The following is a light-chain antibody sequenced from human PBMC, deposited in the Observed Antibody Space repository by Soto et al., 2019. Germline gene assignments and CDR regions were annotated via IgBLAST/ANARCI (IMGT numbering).Light chain of an antibody. J-gene: IGKJ1*01. Sequence: DIQMTQSPSTLSASVGDRFTITCLASQSISSWLAWYQQKPGKAPKLLMYDASSLDSGVPSRFSGSGSGTEFTLTISSLQPDDFATYYCQQYNAYPWTFGQGTKVDIK. CDR1: QSISSW. V-gene: IGKV1-5*01. CDR2: DAS. CDR3: QQYNAYPWT.